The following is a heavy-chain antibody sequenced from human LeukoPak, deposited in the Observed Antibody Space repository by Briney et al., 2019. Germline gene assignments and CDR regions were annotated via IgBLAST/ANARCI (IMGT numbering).Heavy chain of an antibody. CDR2: INPNSGGT. CDR1: GYPFTDYY. V-gene: IGHV1-2*02. Sequence: ASVKVSCKASGYPFTDYYMHWVRQAPGQGLEWMGWINPNSGGTNYAQKFQGRVSMTRDTSISTAYMELSRLRSDDTAVYYCARNTINWFDPWGQGVLVTVSS. D-gene: IGHD5-24*01. CDR3: ARNTINWFDP. J-gene: IGHJ5*02.